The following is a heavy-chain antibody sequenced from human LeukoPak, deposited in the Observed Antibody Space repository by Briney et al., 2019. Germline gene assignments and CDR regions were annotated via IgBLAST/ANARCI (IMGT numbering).Heavy chain of an antibody. CDR3: ARQHWGGVSDVWGSYERYYLDY. J-gene: IGHJ4*02. Sequence: SETLSLTCTVSGGSISSFYWSWIRQPPGKGLEWTGYIYYSGSPNYNPSLKSRVTISVDTSKNQFSLKLSSVNAADTAVYYCARQHWGGVSDVWGSYERYYLDYWGQGILVTVSS. V-gene: IGHV4-59*08. D-gene: IGHD3-16*01. CDR1: GGSISSFY. CDR2: IYYSGSP.